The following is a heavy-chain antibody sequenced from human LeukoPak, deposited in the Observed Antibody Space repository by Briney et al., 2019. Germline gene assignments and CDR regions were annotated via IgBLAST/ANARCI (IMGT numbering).Heavy chain of an antibody. CDR2: IYHSGST. V-gene: IGHV4-30-2*01. CDR3: ARWLLYDAFDI. J-gene: IGHJ3*02. Sequence: SQTLSLTCTVSGGFISSGGYYWSWIRQPPGKGLEWIGYIYHSGSTYYNPSLKSRVTISVDRSKNQFSLKLSSVTAADTAVYYCARWLLYDAFDIWGQGTMVTVSS. D-gene: IGHD6-19*01. CDR1: GGFISSGGYY.